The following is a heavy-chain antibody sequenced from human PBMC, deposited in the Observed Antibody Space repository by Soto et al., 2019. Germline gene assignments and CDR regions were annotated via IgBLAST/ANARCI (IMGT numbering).Heavy chain of an antibody. CDR3: XXXXXGYYGP. D-gene: IGHD3-3*01. V-gene: IGHV3-49*03. CDR2: IGGTPDGGRV. Sequence: VESGGGXVXPGRSLRLSCSASGFIXSEHGMTWXXXAXXXGLEWGAFIGGTPDGGRVEYAASARGRFTISRDDXKTSVYLQMNSLRLXXTXVYYXXXXXXGYYGPWGQGTLVTVSS. J-gene: IGHJ5*02. CDR1: GFIXSEHG.